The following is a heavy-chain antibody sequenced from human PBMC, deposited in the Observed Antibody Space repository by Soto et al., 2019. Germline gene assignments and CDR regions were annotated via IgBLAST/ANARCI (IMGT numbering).Heavy chain of an antibody. CDR1: GGSISSSSYY. CDR3: TATVEDADTAMVNYYYYGMDV. J-gene: IGHJ6*02. D-gene: IGHD5-18*01. CDR2: IYYSGST. Sequence: SETLSLTCTVSGGSISSSSYYWGWIRQPPGKGLEWIGSIYYSGSTYYNPSLKSRVTISVDTSKNQFSLKLSSVTAADAAVYYCTATVEDADTAMVNYYYYGMDVWGQGTTVTVSS. V-gene: IGHV4-39*01.